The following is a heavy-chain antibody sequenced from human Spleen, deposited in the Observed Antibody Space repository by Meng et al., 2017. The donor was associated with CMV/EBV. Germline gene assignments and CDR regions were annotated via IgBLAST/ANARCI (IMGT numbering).Heavy chain of an antibody. CDR2: IKQDGSEK. D-gene: IGHD5-12*01. CDR3: ARGYSGYDYFDY. V-gene: IGHV3-7*01. J-gene: IGHJ4*02. Sequence: AASGFTSRNHWMTWVRQAPGKGLEWVANIKQDGSEKNYVDSVKGRFTISRDNAKNSLSLQMNSLRAEDTAVYYCARGYSGYDYFDYWGQGTLVTVSS. CDR1: GFTSRNHW.